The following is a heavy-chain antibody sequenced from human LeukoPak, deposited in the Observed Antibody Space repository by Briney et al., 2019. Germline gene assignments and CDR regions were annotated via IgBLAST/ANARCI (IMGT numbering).Heavy chain of an antibody. Sequence: ASVKVSCKASGYTFTDYYMHLVRQAPGQGLEWLGWINPNSGGTNYAQKFQGRVTMTRDTSISTAYMELSRLRSDDTAVYYCAREYYDSSAYNQEAIDYWGQGTLVTVSS. CDR3: AREYYDSSAYNQEAIDY. J-gene: IGHJ4*02. CDR2: INPNSGGT. CDR1: GYTFTDYY. D-gene: IGHD3-22*01. V-gene: IGHV1-2*02.